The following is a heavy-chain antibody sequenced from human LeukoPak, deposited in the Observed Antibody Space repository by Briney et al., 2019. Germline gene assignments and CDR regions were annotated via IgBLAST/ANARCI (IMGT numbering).Heavy chain of an antibody. CDR3: ARRRIVTAGTVYLDV. CDR2: VNYSGST. V-gene: IGHV4-34*01. D-gene: IGHD6-13*01. Sequence: PSETLSLTCVVYNGSLSGHYWSWIRQSPGKGLEWIGEVNYSGSTNYNPSLKSRVTISLDTSKNEFSLNLNFVTAADMALYYCARRRIVTAGTVYLDVWDKGTTVIVTS. CDR1: NGSLSGHY. J-gene: IGHJ6*03.